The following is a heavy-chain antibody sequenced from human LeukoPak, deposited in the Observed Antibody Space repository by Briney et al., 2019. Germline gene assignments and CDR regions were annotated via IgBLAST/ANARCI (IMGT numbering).Heavy chain of an antibody. Sequence: SETLSLTCAVSGYSISSGYYWSWIRQPPGKGLEWIGEINHSGSTNYNPSLKSRVTISVDTSKNQFSLKLSSVTAADTAVYYCARFLYSSGWYQPYYFDYWGQGTLVTVSS. J-gene: IGHJ4*02. D-gene: IGHD6-19*01. CDR3: ARFLYSSGWYQPYYFDY. CDR1: GYSISSGYY. V-gene: IGHV4-34*01. CDR2: INHSGST.